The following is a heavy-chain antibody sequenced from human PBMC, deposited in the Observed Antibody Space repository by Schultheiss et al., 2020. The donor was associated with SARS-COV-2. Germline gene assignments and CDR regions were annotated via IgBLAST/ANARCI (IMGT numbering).Heavy chain of an antibody. J-gene: IGHJ4*02. CDR2: IYPGDSDT. D-gene: IGHD3-22*01. CDR3: ARLRDSSGYYYGPYYFDY. Sequence: GGSLRLSCKGSGYSFTSYWIGWVRQMPGKGLEWMGIIYPGDSDTRYSPSFQGQVTISADKSISTAYLQWSSLKASDTAMYYCARLRDSSGYYYGPYYFDYWGQGTLVTVSS. V-gene: IGHV5-51*01. CDR1: GYSFTSYW.